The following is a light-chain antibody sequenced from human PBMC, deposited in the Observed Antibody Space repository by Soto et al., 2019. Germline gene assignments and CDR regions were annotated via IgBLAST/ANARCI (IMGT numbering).Light chain of an antibody. V-gene: IGKV1-17*01. CDR3: LQNNGFPPT. CDR2: GAF. CDR1: QGIRNA. Sequence: DIQMTQSPSSLSASVGDRVTVTCRASQGIRNALGWYQQKPGKAPKRLIYGAFNLQSGVPSRFSGSGSETEFTLTISSLQPEDSATYYCLQNNGFPPTFGQGTKVEIK. J-gene: IGKJ1*01.